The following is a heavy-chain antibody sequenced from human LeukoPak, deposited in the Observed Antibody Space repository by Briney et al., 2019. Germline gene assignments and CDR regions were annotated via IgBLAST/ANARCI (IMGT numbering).Heavy chain of an antibody. D-gene: IGHD3-22*01. CDR1: GGSISSYY. CDR2: IYYSVST. J-gene: IGHJ4*02. CDR3: ARDPPSSSGYPLGYFDY. Sequence: SETLSLTCTVAGGSISSYYWSWIRQPPGKGLEWIGYIYYSVSTNYNPSLKSRVTISVDTSKNQFSLKLSSVTAADTAVYYCARDPPSSSGYPLGYFDYWGQGTLVTVSS. V-gene: IGHV4-59*01.